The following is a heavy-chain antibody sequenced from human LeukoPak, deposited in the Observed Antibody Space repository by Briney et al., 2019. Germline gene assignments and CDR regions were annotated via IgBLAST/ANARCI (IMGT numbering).Heavy chain of an antibody. D-gene: IGHD3-22*01. CDR2: FYTSGST. V-gene: IGHV4-4*07. Sequence: SETLSLTCTVSGVSISSYYWSWIRQPAGKGLEWIGRFYTSGSTNYNPSFKSRVTMSVDTSKNQFSLKLSSVTAADTAVYYCARDRYYYDSSGYYQLDYWGQGTLVTVSS. CDR1: GVSISSYY. CDR3: ARDRYYYDSSGYYQLDY. J-gene: IGHJ4*02.